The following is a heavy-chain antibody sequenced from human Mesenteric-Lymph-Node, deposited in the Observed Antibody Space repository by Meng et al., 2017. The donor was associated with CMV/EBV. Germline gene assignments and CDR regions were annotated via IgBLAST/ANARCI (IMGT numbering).Heavy chain of an antibody. V-gene: IGHV4-34*01. J-gene: IGHJ6*02. CDR2: INHSGST. CDR1: GGSFSGYY. D-gene: IGHD2-2*01. CDR3: ATYCSSTSCYGPYYGMDV. Sequence: GSLRLSCAVYGGSFSGYYWSWIRQPPGKGLEWIGEINHSGSTNYNPSLKSRVTISVDTSKNQFSLKLSSVTAADTAVYYCATYCSSTSCYGPYYGMDVWGQGTTVTVSS.